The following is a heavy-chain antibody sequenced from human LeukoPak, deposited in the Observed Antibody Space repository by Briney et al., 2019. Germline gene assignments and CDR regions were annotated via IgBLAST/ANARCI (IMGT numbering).Heavy chain of an antibody. CDR1: GFTFSSYS. Sequence: PGGSLRLSCAASGFTFSSYSMNWVRQAPGQGLEWVSIITSGGSYMYYADSVKGRFTISRDNVKNSLYLQMNSLRVEDTAVYYCATVGSGATVLDSFVYGGQGTLVTVSS. D-gene: IGHD3/OR15-3a*01. J-gene: IGHJ4*02. CDR2: ITSGGSYM. V-gene: IGHV3-21*01. CDR3: ATVGSGATVLDSFVY.